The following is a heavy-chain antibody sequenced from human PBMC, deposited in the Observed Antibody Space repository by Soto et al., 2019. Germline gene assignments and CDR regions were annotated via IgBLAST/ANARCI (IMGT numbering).Heavy chain of an antibody. CDR1: GYTLTELS. CDR2: FDPEDGET. Sequence: ASVKVSCKVSGYTLTELSMHWVRQAPGTGLEWMGGFDPEDGETIYAQKFQGRVTMTEDTSTDTAYMELSSLRSEDTAVYYCATAGPVIVVVITAAFDYWGQGTLVTVSS. D-gene: IGHD3-22*01. CDR3: ATAGPVIVVVITAAFDY. V-gene: IGHV1-24*01. J-gene: IGHJ4*02.